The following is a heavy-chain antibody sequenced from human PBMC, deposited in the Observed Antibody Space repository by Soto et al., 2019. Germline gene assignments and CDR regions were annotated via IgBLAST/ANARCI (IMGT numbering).Heavy chain of an antibody. D-gene: IGHD2-15*01. CDR1: GFSFSDYS. Sequence: GESLKISCVASGFSFSDYSMNWVRQAPGKGLEWVSVIYSGGSTYYADSVKGRFTISRDNSKNTLYLQMNSLRAEDTAVYYCAREDNWGQGTLVTVSS. V-gene: IGHV3-66*01. CDR3: AREDN. J-gene: IGHJ4*02. CDR2: IYSGGST.